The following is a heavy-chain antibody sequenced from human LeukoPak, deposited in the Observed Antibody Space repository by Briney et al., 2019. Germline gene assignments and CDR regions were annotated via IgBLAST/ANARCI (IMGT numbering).Heavy chain of an antibody. CDR3: AKPLMIRGAPL. J-gene: IGHJ4*02. D-gene: IGHD3-10*01. CDR1: GFTFSDYY. CDR2: ISSSSSYT. V-gene: IGHV3-11*03. Sequence: GGSLRLSCTASGFTFSDYYMNWIRQAPGKGLEWISYISSSSSYTKYSDSVKGRFTISRDNAKNSLYLQMSGLRAEDTAVYYCAKPLMIRGAPLWGQGTLVIVS.